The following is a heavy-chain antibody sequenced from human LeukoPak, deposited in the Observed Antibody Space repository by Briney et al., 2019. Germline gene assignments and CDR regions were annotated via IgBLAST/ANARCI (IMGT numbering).Heavy chain of an antibody. V-gene: IGHV4-59*08. CDR2: IYYSGST. J-gene: IGHJ4*02. D-gene: IGHD1-26*01. Sequence: PSETLSLTCTVSGGSMSSYYWSWIRQPPGKGLEWIGYIYYSGSTKYNPSLKSRVTISVDTSKNQFSLKLSSVTAADTAVYFCARHGASGSYLYYFDYWGQGTLVTVSS. CDR1: GGSMSSYY. CDR3: ARHGASGSYLYYFDY.